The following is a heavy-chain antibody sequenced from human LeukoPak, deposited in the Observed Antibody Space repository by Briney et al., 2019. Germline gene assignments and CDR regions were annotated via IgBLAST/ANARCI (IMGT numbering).Heavy chain of an antibody. CDR3: ARDGWATYYYGSGSYEIFPAKT. Sequence: ASVKVSCKASGYTFTGYYMHWVRQAPGQGLEWMGWINPNSGGTNYAQKFQGRVTMTRDTSISTAYMELSRLRSDDTAVYYCARDGWATYYYGSGSYEIFPAKTWGQGTLVTVSS. D-gene: IGHD3-10*01. CDR2: INPNSGGT. CDR1: GYTFTGYY. J-gene: IGHJ5*02. V-gene: IGHV1-2*02.